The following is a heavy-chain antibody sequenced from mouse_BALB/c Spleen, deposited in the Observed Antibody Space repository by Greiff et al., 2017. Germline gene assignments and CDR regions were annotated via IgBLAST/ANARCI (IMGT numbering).Heavy chain of an antibody. CDR2: FYPGSGSI. V-gene: IGHV1-62-2*01. J-gene: IGHJ4*01. CDR1: GYTFTEYI. Sequence: VKVVESGAELVKPGASVKLSCKASGYTFTEYIIHWVKQRSGQGLEWIGWFYPGSGSIKYNEKFKDKATLTADKSSSTVYMELSRLTSEDSAVYFCARHDFPYAMDYWGQGTSVTVSS. CDR3: ARHDFPYAMDY.